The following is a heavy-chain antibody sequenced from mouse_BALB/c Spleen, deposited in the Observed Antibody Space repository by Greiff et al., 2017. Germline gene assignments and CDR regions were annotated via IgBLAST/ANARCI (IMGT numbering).Heavy chain of an antibody. Sequence: QVQLQQSGAELAKPGASVKMSCKASGYTFTSYWMHWVKQRPGQGLEWIGYINPSTGYTEYNQKFKDKATLTADKSSSTAYMQLSSLTSEDSAVYYCARSVIYYDYPFDYWGQGTTLTVSS. CDR2: INPSTGYT. D-gene: IGHD2-4*01. J-gene: IGHJ2*01. CDR3: ARSVIYYDYPFDY. CDR1: GYTFTSYW. V-gene: IGHV1-7*01.